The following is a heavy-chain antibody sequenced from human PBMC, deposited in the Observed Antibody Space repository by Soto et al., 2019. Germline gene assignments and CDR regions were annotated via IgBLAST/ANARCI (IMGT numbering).Heavy chain of an antibody. CDR3: KSDTKGYDMEV. Sequence: VVSRRRSCSSCVCSFMSQSMNLFLQAPGKGLEWVSYISLNLQTIYYADSVKGRFNISRDNAKNSLYLQMNTLRAEDTAVYYCKSDTKGYDMEVWGKWNTVNVSS. CDR1: VCSFMSQS. D-gene: IGHD2-2*01. V-gene: IGHV3-48*03. CDR2: ISLNLQTI. J-gene: IGHJ6*03.